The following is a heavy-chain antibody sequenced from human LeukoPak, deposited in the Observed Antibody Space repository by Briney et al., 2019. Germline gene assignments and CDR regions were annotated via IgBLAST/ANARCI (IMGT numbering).Heavy chain of an antibody. CDR1: GFTFSSYG. J-gene: IGHJ4*02. Sequence: PGGSLRLSCAASGFTFSSYGMHWVRQAPGKGLEWVAVIWYDGSNKYCADSVKGRFTISRDNAKNSLYLQMNSLRAEDTAVYYCARVAAAGNHYFDYWGQGTLVTVSS. D-gene: IGHD6-13*01. CDR3: ARVAAAGNHYFDY. V-gene: IGHV3-33*01. CDR2: IWYDGSNK.